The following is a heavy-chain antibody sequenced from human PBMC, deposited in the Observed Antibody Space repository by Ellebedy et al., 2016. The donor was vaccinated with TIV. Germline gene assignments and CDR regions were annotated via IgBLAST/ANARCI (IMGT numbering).Heavy chain of an antibody. Sequence: GGSLRLSXAASGFTFSSYGMHWVRQAPGKGLEWVAVISYDGSNKYYADSVKGRFTISRDNSKNTLYLQMNSLRAEDTAVYYCARDALRRITMIVTNWFDPWGQGTLVTVSS. J-gene: IGHJ5*02. CDR3: ARDALRRITMIVTNWFDP. CDR2: ISYDGSNK. CDR1: GFTFSSYG. D-gene: IGHD3-22*01. V-gene: IGHV3-30*03.